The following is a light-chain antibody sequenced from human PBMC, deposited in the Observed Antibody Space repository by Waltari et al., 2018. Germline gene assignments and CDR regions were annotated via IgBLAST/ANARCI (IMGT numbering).Light chain of an antibody. V-gene: IGLV2-23*01. Sequence: HSALTQPASVSGFPGQSITTSSTGTSRDVGVYNLVSWSQQYPVKAPKIMIDDGRKRPSGVSNRLSGSKSGNTASLTISGLQAEDEADYYCCSYADSSTLVFGGGTKLTVL. CDR3: CSYADSSTLV. CDR1: SRDVGVYNL. J-gene: IGLJ3*02. CDR2: DGR.